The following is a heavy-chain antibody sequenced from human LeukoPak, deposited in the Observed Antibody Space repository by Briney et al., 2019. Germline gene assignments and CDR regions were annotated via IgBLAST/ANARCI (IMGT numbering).Heavy chain of an antibody. Sequence: GGSLRLSCAASGFTFSNYAMNWVRQAPGKGLEWVSVIVGSDDDTYCADSVKGRFTISRDNSKNTLFLQMNSLRAEDTAVYYCAGGWSSWYYYYYGMDVWGQGTTVTVSS. CDR1: GFTFSNYA. CDR3: AGGWSSWYYYYYGMDV. V-gene: IGHV3-23*01. CDR2: IVGSDDDT. D-gene: IGHD6-13*01. J-gene: IGHJ6*02.